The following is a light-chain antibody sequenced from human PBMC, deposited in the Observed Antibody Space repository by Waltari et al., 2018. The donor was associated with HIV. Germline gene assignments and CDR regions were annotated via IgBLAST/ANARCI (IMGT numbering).Light chain of an antibody. J-gene: IGLJ3*02. V-gene: IGLV2-14*01. CDR3: TSYTTTNTWV. CDR2: EVS. CDR1: DTDVGTYNY. Sequence: QSALTQPASVSGSPGQSITISCTGTDTDVGTYNYVSWFQHHPGQAPKLIISEVSNPPSGVSHRFSGSKSGNTASLIISGLQAEDEASYYCTSYTTTNTWVFGGGTNLTVL.